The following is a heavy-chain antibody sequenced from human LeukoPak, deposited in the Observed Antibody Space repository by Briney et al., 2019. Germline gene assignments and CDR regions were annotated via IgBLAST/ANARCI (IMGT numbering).Heavy chain of an antibody. CDR3: ARDLVDTTGYYDAFDI. V-gene: IGHV3-48*02. D-gene: IGHD3-9*01. Sequence: PGGSLRLSCAASGFTFSTYSMNWVRQAPGKGLEWVSYITSSSSTIYYADSVRGRFTISRDDAKNSLYLQMNSLRDEDTAVYYCARDLVDTTGYYDAFDIWGQGTMVTVSS. CDR1: GFTFSTYS. J-gene: IGHJ3*02. CDR2: ITSSSSTI.